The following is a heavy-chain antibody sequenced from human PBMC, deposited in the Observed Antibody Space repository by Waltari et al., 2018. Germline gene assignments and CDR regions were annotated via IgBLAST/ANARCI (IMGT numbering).Heavy chain of an antibody. CDR1: GYSISSGYY. Sequence: QVQLQESGPGLVKPSETLSLTCTVSGYSISSGYYWGWIRQPPGKGLEWIGSIYHSGRTYYNPSLKSRVTISVDTSKNQFSLKLSSVTAADTAVYYCARAGAIAVADTFDYWGQGTLVTVSS. D-gene: IGHD6-19*01. J-gene: IGHJ4*02. V-gene: IGHV4-38-2*02. CDR3: ARAGAIAVADTFDY. CDR2: IYHSGRT.